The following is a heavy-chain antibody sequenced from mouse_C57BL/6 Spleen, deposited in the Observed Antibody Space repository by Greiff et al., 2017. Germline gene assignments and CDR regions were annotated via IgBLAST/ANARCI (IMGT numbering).Heavy chain of an antibody. J-gene: IGHJ4*01. CDR1: GYTFTSYW. V-gene: IGHV1-59*01. CDR2: IDPSDSYT. CDR3: ARYAAMDD. Sequence: VQLQQSGAELVRPGTSVKLSCKASGYTFTSYWMHWVKQRPGQGLEWIGVIDPSDSYTNYNQKFKGKATLTVDTSSSTAYMQLSSLTSEDSAVYYCARYAAMDDWGQGTSVTVSS.